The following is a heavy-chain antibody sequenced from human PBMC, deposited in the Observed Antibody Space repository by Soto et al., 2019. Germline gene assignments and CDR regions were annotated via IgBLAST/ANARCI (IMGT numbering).Heavy chain of an antibody. D-gene: IGHD1-26*01. Sequence: QEQLQESGPGLVKPSETLSLTCAVSGDSLSNINYWSWVRLPPGKGLEWIGEVSHSGYNKYSPSLRSRVTISVDKSNNQVSLKMASVTAADTAVYYCARHSGRTFDYWGRGTLVTVSS. J-gene: IGHJ4*02. CDR1: GDSLSNINY. V-gene: IGHV4-4*02. CDR2: VSHSGYN. CDR3: ARHSGRTFDY.